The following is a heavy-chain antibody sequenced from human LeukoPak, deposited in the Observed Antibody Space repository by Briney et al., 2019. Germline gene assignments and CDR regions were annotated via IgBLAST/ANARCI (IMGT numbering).Heavy chain of an antibody. Sequence: GGSLRLSCAASGLTFSTYGMHWVRQAPGKGLEWVAFIRYDGSNKYYADSVKGRFTISRDNSKNTLYLQMNSLRAEDTAVYFCAKDKDPWKSTSISDFDYWGQGTLVTVFS. CDR1: GLTFSTYG. CDR2: IRYDGSNK. V-gene: IGHV3-30*02. J-gene: IGHJ4*02. CDR3: AKDKDPWKSTSISDFDY. D-gene: IGHD1-1*01.